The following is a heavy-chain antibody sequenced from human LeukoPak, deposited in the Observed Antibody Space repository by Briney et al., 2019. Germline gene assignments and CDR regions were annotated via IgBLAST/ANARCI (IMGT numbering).Heavy chain of an antibody. V-gene: IGHV1-2*02. J-gene: IGHJ6*02. CDR2: INPNSGGT. CDR3: ARELGGLRYSGYDRNYYGMDV. D-gene: IGHD5-12*01. CDR1: GYTFTGYY. Sequence: ASVKVSCKASGYTFTGYYMQWVRQAPGQGLEGMGWINPNSGGTNYAQKFQGRVTMTRDTSISTAYMELSRLRSDDTAVYYCARELGGLRYSGYDRNYYGMDVWGQGTTVTVSS.